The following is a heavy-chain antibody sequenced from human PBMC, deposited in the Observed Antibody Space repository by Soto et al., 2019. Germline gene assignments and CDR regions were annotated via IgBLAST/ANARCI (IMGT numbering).Heavy chain of an antibody. V-gene: IGHV1-69*06. CDR1: GGTFSSYA. Sequence: SVKVSCKASGGTFSSYAISWVRQAPGQGLEWMGGIIPIFGTANYAQKFQGRVTITADKSTSTAYMELSSLRSEDTAVYYCASSTYGENFTIFGVVHNQPRPDVWGQGTTVTVSS. CDR3: ASSTYGENFTIFGVVHNQPRPDV. CDR2: IIPIFGTA. J-gene: IGHJ6*02. D-gene: IGHD3-3*01.